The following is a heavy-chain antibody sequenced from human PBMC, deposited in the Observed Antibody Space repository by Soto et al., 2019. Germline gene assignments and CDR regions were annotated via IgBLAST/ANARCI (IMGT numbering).Heavy chain of an antibody. V-gene: IGHV3-9*01. CDR3: ARDVWSRASGPPDS. CDR1: GFSFDDYA. Sequence: EVQLVESGGGLIQPGMSLRLSCAASGFSFDDYAMHWVRQVPGKGLEWITGISWNSTIGYADSVKGRFTISRDNAKNSLYLQMNSLRAEDTAFYYCARDVWSRASGPPDSWGQGTLVTVSS. CDR2: ISWNSTI. J-gene: IGHJ5*02. D-gene: IGHD3-10*01.